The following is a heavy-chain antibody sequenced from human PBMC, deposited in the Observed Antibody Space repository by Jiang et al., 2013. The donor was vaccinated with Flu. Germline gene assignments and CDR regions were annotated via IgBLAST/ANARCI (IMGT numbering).Heavy chain of an antibody. V-gene: IGHV1-24*01. CDR3: ATDALLREEGSGAFDI. CDR2: FDPEDGET. D-gene: IGHD1-1*01. CDR1: GYTLTELS. J-gene: IGHJ3*02. Sequence: GAEVKKPGASVKVSCKVSGYTLTELSMHWVRQAPGKGLEWMGGFDPEDGETIYAQKFQGRVTMTEDTSTDTAYMELSSLRSEDTAVYYCATDALLREEGSGAFDIWGQGTMVTVSS.